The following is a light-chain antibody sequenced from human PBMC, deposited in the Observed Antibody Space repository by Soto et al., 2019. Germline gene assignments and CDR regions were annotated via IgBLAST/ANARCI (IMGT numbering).Light chain of an antibody. CDR1: QSVSSSY. Sequence: EIVFTQLLCLLCLPPGERATLSCRASQSVSSSYLAWYQQKPGQAPRLLIYGASSRATGIPDRFSGSGSGTDFTLTISRLEPEDFAVYYCQQYGRSPRTFGQGTKV. CDR2: GAS. V-gene: IGKV3-20*01. CDR3: QQYGRSPRT. J-gene: IGKJ1*01.